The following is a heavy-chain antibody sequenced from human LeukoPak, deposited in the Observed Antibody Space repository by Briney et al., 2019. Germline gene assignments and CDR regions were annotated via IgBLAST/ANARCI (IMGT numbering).Heavy chain of an antibody. CDR1: GFPFIGSA. CDR3: ARDLAPWRSDEIVDY. V-gene: IGHV3-73*01. CDR2: IRSKANSYAT. Sequence: GGSLRLSCAASGFPFIGSAMHWVRQASGKGLEWVGRIRSKANSYATAYAASVKGRFTISRDDSKNTAYLQMNSLKTEDTAVYYCARDLAPWRSDEIVDYWGQGTLVTVSS. J-gene: IGHJ4*02. D-gene: IGHD3-3*01.